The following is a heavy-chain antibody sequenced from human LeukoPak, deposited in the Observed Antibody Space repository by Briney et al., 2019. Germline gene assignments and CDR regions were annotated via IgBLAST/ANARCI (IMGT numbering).Heavy chain of an antibody. Sequence: SETLSLTCTVSGGSISRGGYYWSWIRQHPGKGLERIGYIYYSGGTYYNPSLRSRVTISVDTSKNQFSLRLSSVTAADTAVYYCARDSAYSNPERGYYYGMDVWGQGTTVTVSS. D-gene: IGHD4-11*01. CDR2: IYYSGGT. V-gene: IGHV4-30-4*08. J-gene: IGHJ6*02. CDR3: ARDSAYSNPERGYYYGMDV. CDR1: GGSISRGGYY.